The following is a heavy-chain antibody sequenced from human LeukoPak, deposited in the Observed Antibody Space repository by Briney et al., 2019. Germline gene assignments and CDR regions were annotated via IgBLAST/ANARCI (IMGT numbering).Heavy chain of an antibody. Sequence: GRSLRLSCAASGFTFSSYAMHWVRQAPGKGLEWVSVIYSGGSTYYADSVKGRFTISRDNSKNTLYLQMNSLRAEDTAVYYCAKVKGIAAAGPPDYWGQGTLVTVSS. CDR2: IYSGGST. V-gene: IGHV3-53*01. CDR1: GFTFSSYA. D-gene: IGHD6-13*01. J-gene: IGHJ4*02. CDR3: AKVKGIAAAGPPDY.